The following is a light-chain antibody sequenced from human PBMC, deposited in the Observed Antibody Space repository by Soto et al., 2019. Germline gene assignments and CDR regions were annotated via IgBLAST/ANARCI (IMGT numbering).Light chain of an antibody. CDR3: SSYTSTVFIFCV. V-gene: IGLV2-14*01. Sequence: QSALTQPASVSGSPGQSITISCTGTSSDVGGYNFVSWYQQHAGKAPKLMIYDVSNRPSGVSNRFSGSKSGNTASLTISGLQAEDEADYYCSSYTSTVFIFCVFGTGTKLTVL. CDR1: SSDVGGYNF. CDR2: DVS. J-gene: IGLJ1*01.